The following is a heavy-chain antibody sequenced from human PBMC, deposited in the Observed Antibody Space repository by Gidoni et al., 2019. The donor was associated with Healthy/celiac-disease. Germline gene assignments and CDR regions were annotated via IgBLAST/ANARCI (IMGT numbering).Heavy chain of an antibody. V-gene: IGHV1-18*04. D-gene: IGHD3-10*01. J-gene: IGHJ4*02. CDR3: ARDKGPPGVYYYGSGSFDY. CDR1: GYTFTSYG. CDR2: ISAYNGNT. Sequence: QVQLVQSGAEVKKPGASVKVSCKASGYTFTSYGISWVRQAPGQGLEWMGWISAYNGNTNYAQKLQGRVTMTTDTSTSTAYMELRSLRSDDTAVYYCARDKGPPGVYYYGSGSFDYWGQGTLVTVSS.